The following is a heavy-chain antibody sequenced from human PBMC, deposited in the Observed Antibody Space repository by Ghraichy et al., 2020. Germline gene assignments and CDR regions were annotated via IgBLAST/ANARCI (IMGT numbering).Heavy chain of an antibody. J-gene: IGHJ5*02. CDR1: GFTFSSYW. V-gene: IGHV3-7*03. CDR3: ARDLCIPSPCSSTRNNWFDP. D-gene: IGHD2-2*01. CDR2: IKQDGSEK. Sequence: GESLNISCAASGFTFSSYWMSWVRQAPGKGLEWVANIKQDGSEKYYVDSVKGRFTISRDNAKNSLYLQMNSLRAEDTAVYYCARDLCIPSPCSSTRNNWFDPWGQGTLVTVSS.